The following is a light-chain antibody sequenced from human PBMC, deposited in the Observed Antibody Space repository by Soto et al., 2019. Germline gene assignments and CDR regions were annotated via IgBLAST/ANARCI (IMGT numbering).Light chain of an antibody. J-gene: IGLJ3*02. V-gene: IGLV2-14*01. CDR1: SSDVGGYNY. Sequence: QSALTQPASVSGSPGQSITISCTGTSSDVGGYNYVSWYQQHPGKAPKVMIYEVSNRPSGVSNRFSGSKSDNTASLTISGLQPEDEADYYCSSYTSSSTWVFGGGTQLTVL. CDR2: EVS. CDR3: SSYTSSSTWV.